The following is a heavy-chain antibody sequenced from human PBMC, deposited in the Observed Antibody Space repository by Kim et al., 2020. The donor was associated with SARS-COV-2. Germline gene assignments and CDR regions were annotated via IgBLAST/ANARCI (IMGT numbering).Heavy chain of an antibody. V-gene: IGHV3-66*01. Sequence: GGSLRLSCGASGFTVRSSNMNWVRQAPGKGLEWVSITYSGGTTHYADSVKGRFTVSTDNSKNTLYLQMKSLTAEDTALYYCAREGVGPHGRYYFDYWGQGILVTVSS. D-gene: IGHD1-26*01. CDR3: AREGVGPHGRYYFDY. CDR2: TYSGGTT. J-gene: IGHJ4*02. CDR1: GFTVRSSN.